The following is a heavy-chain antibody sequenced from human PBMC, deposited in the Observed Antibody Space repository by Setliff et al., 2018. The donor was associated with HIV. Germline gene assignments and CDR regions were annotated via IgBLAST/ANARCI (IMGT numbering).Heavy chain of an antibody. CDR2: ISWNSGSM. D-gene: IGHD3-10*01. CDR3: AKEGGTYGSDYYYYYMDV. Sequence: GGSLRLSCAASGFIFDDYAMHWVRQAPGKGLEWVSGISWNSGSMGYADSVKGRFTISRDSAKNSLYLQMNSLRPEDTALYYCAKEGGTYGSDYYYYYMDVWGKGTTVTAP. CDR1: GFIFDDYA. J-gene: IGHJ6*03. V-gene: IGHV3-9*01.